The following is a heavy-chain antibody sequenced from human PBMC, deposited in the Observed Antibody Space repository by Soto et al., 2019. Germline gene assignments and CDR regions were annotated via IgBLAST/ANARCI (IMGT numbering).Heavy chain of an antibody. Sequence: ASVKVSCKASGYLFTAYSMHWVRLAPGQGLEWMGVVNPSGGSTKYAQNFQGRVTMTRDTSATTIYMELSSLRSDDTAIYYCAREENCSGGTCYSEYFHRWGQGTLVTVSS. V-gene: IGHV1-46*01. D-gene: IGHD2-15*01. CDR2: VNPSGGST. J-gene: IGHJ1*01. CDR1: GYLFTAYS. CDR3: AREENCSGGTCYSEYFHR.